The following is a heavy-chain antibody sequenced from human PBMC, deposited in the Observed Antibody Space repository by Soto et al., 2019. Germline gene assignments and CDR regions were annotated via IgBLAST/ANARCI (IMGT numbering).Heavy chain of an antibody. CDR2: IYHSGST. J-gene: IGHJ6*02. CDR3: ARGAASGDYGENYYGMDV. CDR1: GGSISSGGYS. V-gene: IGHV4-30-2*01. Sequence: QLQLQESGSGLVKPSQTLSLTCAVSGGSISSGGYSWSWIRQPPGKGLEWIGYIYHSGSTYYNPSRKSRVTISVDRSKNQFSLKLSSVTAADTAVYYCARGAASGDYGENYYGMDVWGQGTTVTVSS. D-gene: IGHD4-17*01.